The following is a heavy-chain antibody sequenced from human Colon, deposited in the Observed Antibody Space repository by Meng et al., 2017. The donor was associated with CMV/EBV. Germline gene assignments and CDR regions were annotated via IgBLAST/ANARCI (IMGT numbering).Heavy chain of an antibody. J-gene: IGHJ4*02. D-gene: IGHD3-22*01. CDR1: GYTFTSYG. CDR2: ISAYNGNT. CDR3: AHYYDSSGTIGY. Sequence: ASVPVSCKASGYTFTSYGISWVRQAPGQGLEWMGWISAYNGNTNYAQKLQGRITMTTDTSTSTAYMELRSLRSDDTAVYYCAHYYDSSGTIGYWGQGTLVTVSS. V-gene: IGHV1-18*01.